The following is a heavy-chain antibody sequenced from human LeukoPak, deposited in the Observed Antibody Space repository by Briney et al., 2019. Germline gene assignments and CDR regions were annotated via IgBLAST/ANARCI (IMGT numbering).Heavy chain of an antibody. D-gene: IGHD5-24*01. V-gene: IGHV4-61*08. CDR3: ARGPNYPSPSPFDY. J-gene: IGHJ4*02. CDR2: IYYSGST. CDR1: GGSISSGGYY. Sequence: PSETLSLTCTVSGGSISSGGYYWSWIRQPPGKGLEWIGCIYYSGSTDYNPSLKSRVTISVDTSKNQFSLKLSSVTAADTAVYYCARGPNYPSPSPFDYWGQGTLVTVSS.